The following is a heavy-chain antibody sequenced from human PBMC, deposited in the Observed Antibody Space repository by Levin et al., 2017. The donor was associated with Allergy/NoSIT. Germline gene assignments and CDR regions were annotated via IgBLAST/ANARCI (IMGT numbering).Heavy chain of an antibody. Sequence: SETLSLTCAVSGGSISSSNWWSWVRQPPGKGLEWIGEIYHSGSTNYNPSLKSRVTISVDKSKNQFSLKLSSVTAADTAVYYCARAGGLRYFDWLLYPPGDDWFDPWGQGTLVTVSS. J-gene: IGHJ5*02. CDR2: IYHSGST. CDR1: GGSISSSNW. D-gene: IGHD3-9*01. V-gene: IGHV4-4*02. CDR3: ARAGGLRYFDWLLYPPGDDWFDP.